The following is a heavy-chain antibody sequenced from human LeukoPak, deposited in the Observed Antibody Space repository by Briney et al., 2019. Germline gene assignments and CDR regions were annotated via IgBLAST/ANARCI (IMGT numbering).Heavy chain of an antibody. Sequence: SETLSLTCAVSGVSFNDYYWSWVRQTPGKGLEWIGEINHSGYTNDSPSLKSRVTLSIDKSRKQFSLNLRSVTVADTGIYYCTRMTTGHDYWGQGTLVTV. V-gene: IGHV4-34*01. J-gene: IGHJ4*02. CDR1: GVSFNDYY. CDR2: INHSGYT. CDR3: TRMTTGHDY. D-gene: IGHD4-17*01.